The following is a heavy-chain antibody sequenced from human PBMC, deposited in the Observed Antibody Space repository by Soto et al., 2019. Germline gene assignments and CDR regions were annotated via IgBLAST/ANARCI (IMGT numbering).Heavy chain of an antibody. CDR1: GYTFTSYD. J-gene: IGHJ6*03. D-gene: IGHD2-15*01. V-gene: IGHV1-8*01. Sequence: ASVKVSCKASGYTFTSYDINWVRQATGQGLEWMGWMNPNSGNTGYAQKFQGRVTMTRNTSISTAYMELSSLRSEDTAVYYCARAQRVVAATHYYYYLDFSGKGSTVTVSS. CDR3: ARAQRVVAATHYYYYLDF. CDR2: MNPNSGNT.